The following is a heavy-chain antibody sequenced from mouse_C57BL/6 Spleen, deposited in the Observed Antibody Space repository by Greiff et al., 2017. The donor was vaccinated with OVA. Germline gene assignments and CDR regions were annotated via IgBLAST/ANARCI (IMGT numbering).Heavy chain of an antibody. CDR3: ARHITTVVAEGYAMDY. V-gene: IGHV2-9-1*01. D-gene: IGHD1-1*01. Sequence: QVQLQQSGPGLVAPSQSLSITCTVSGFSLTSYAISWVRQPPGKGLEWLGVIWTGGGTNYNSALKSRLSISKDNSKSQVFLKMNSLQTDDTARYYCARHITTVVAEGYAMDYWGQGTSVTVSS. CDR2: IWTGGGT. CDR1: GFSLTSYA. J-gene: IGHJ4*01.